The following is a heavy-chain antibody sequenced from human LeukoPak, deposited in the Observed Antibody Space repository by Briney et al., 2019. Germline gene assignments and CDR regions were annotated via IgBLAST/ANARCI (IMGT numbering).Heavy chain of an antibody. D-gene: IGHD6-13*01. J-gene: IGHJ3*02. V-gene: IGHV4-39*01. CDR1: GGSITSDNW. Sequence: PSETLSLTCAVSGGSITSDNWWTWVRQPPGKGLEWIGSIYDSGSTYYNPSLKSRVTISVDTSKKQFSLKLSSVTAADTAVYYCARPEAAAGHDAFDIWGQGTMVTVSS. CDR3: ARPEAAAGHDAFDI. CDR2: IYDSGST.